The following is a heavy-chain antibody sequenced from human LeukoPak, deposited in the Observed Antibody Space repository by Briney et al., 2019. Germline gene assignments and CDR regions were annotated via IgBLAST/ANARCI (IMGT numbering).Heavy chain of an antibody. CDR1: GFTFRNYG. D-gene: IGHD6-19*01. CDR2: ISNDASQK. J-gene: IGHJ5*02. V-gene: IGHV3-30*18. CDR3: AKDAYISGWRYNWFDP. Sequence: GGSLRLSCKGSGFTFRNYGLHWVRQAPGKGLEWLALISNDASQKYYADSVKGRVNISRDNSKNTIYLQMNSLTHDDTAMYYCAKDAYISGWRYNWFDPWGQGTLVTVSS.